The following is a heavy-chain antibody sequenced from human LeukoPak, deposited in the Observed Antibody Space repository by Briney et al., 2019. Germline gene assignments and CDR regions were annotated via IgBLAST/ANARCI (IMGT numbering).Heavy chain of an antibody. Sequence: GGSLRLSCAASGFTFSSYWMSWVRQAPGKGLEWVANIKQDGSEKYYVDPVKGRFTISRDNAKNSLSLQMNSLRAEDTAVYYCARDYSGYDFPPDYWGQGTLVTVSS. CDR3: ARDYSGYDFPPDY. CDR2: IKQDGSEK. D-gene: IGHD5-12*01. CDR1: GFTFSSYW. J-gene: IGHJ4*02. V-gene: IGHV3-7*04.